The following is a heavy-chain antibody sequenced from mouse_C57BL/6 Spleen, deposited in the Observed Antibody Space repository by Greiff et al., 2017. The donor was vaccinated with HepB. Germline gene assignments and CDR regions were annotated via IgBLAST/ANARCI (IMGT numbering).Heavy chain of an antibody. CDR2: IYPGSGST. CDR3: AMEGYGNYPHAMDY. D-gene: IGHD2-1*01. CDR1: GYTFTSYW. J-gene: IGHJ4*01. V-gene: IGHV1-55*01. Sequence: VQLKQPGAELVKPGASVKMSCKASGYTFTSYWITWVKQRPGQGLEWIGDIYPGSGSTNYNEKFKSKATLTVDTSSSTAYMQLSSLTSEDSAVYYCAMEGYGNYPHAMDYWGQGTSVTVSS.